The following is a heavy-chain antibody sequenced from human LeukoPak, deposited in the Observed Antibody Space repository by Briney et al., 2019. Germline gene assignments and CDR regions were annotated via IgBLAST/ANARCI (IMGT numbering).Heavy chain of an antibody. CDR3: ARGSAGTGS. V-gene: IGHV4-38-2*02. D-gene: IGHD6-13*01. CDR2: IYHSGST. Sequence: SETLSLTCTVSGYSISSGYYWGWIRQPPGKGLEWIGSIYHSGSTYYNPSRKSRVTISVDTSKNQFSLKLSSVTAADTAVYYCARGSAGTGSWGQGTLVTVSS. J-gene: IGHJ4*02. CDR1: GYSISSGYY.